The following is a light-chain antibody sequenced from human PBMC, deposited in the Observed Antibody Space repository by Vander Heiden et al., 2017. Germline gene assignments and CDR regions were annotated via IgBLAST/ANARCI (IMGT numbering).Light chain of an antibody. CDR1: QIISVY. CDR2: AAS. Sequence: DIQMTQSPSSLSASVGGRVTITCRASQIISVYLNWYQQKPGKAPKLLIYAASILQSGVPSRFSGSGSGTDFTLTITSLHPEDFATYYCQQTVSAPLTFGGGTKVEIK. J-gene: IGKJ4*01. CDR3: QQTVSAPLT. V-gene: IGKV1-39*01.